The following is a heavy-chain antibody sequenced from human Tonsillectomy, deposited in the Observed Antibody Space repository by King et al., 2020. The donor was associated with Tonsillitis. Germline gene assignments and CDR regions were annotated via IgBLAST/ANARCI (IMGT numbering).Heavy chain of an antibody. CDR2: ISYDGSNK. CDR1: GFTFSDYG. Sequence: QLVQSGGGVVQPGRSLRLSCAASGFTFSDYGMHWVRQAPGKGLEWVAVISYDGSNKYYADSVKGRFTISRDNSKNTLYLQMNSLRAEDTAVFYCAKQGFGSGGGCFDFAYGGRGPLVTVSP. J-gene: IGHJ4*02. CDR3: AKQGFGSGGGCFDFAY. V-gene: IGHV3-30*18. D-gene: IGHD2-15*01.